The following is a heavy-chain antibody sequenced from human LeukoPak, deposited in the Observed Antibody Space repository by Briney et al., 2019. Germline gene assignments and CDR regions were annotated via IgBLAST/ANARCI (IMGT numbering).Heavy chain of an antibody. J-gene: IGHJ4*02. CDR3: ARDPGNWNDGSFDY. D-gene: IGHD1-1*01. Sequence: SETLSLTCTVSGYSISSGYYWGWIRQPPGKGLEWIGSIYHSGSTYYNPSLKSRVTISVDTSKNQFSLKLSSVTAADTAVYYCARDPGNWNDGSFDYWGQGTLVTVSS. CDR2: IYHSGST. V-gene: IGHV4-38-2*02. CDR1: GYSISSGYY.